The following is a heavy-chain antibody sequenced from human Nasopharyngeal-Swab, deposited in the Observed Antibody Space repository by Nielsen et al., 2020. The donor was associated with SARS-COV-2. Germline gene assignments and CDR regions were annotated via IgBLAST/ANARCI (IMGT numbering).Heavy chain of an antibody. CDR3: VSAEVFPKGEFNY. D-gene: IGHD3-16*01. Sequence: ASVKVSCKVSGYNLNDLSMHWVRRAPGKGLEWLGGFHPEERITIYAQNFQGRITMTEDKSTGTAYMDLSSLRSDDTAVYYCVSAEVFPKGEFNYWGQGTLVTVSS. CDR2: FHPEERIT. J-gene: IGHJ4*02. CDR1: GYNLNDLS. V-gene: IGHV1-24*01.